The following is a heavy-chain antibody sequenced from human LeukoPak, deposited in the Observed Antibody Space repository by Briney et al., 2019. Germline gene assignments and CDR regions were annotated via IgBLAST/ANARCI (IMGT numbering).Heavy chain of an antibody. J-gene: IGHJ6*02. V-gene: IGHV3-7*01. CDR1: GFTFSSYW. CDR3: ARDHPLGGTSLAHYYYYYGMDV. CDR2: IKQDGSEK. D-gene: IGHD2-2*01. Sequence: GGSLRLSCAASGFTFSSYWMSWVRQAPGKGLEWVANIKQDGSEKYYVDSVKGRFTISRDNAKNSLYLQMNSLGAEDTAVYYCARDHPLGGTSLAHYYYYYGMDVWGQGTTVTVSS.